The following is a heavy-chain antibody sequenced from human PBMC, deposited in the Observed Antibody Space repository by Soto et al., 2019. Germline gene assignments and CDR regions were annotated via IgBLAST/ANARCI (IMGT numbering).Heavy chain of an antibody. D-gene: IGHD3-22*01. J-gene: IGHJ5*02. CDR3: ARDTYYYDSSGYRAGQNWFDP. Sequence: ASVKVSCKASGYTFTSYYMHWVRQAPGQGLEWMGIINPSGGSTSYAQKFQGRVTMTRDTSTSTVYMELSSLRSEDMAVYYCARDTYYYDSSGYRAGQNWFDPWGQGTLVTVS. CDR1: GYTFTSYY. CDR2: INPSGGST. V-gene: IGHV1-46*01.